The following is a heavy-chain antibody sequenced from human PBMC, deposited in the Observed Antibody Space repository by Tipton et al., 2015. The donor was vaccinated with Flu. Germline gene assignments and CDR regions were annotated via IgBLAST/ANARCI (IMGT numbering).Heavy chain of an antibody. J-gene: IGHJ4*02. CDR3: ARLSSNWYHQLDN. CDR1: GGSISSYY. D-gene: IGHD6-13*01. CDR2: ISYSGST. V-gene: IGHV4-59*01. Sequence: TLSLTCSVSGGSISSYYWSWIRQSPGKGLEWIGYISYSGSTNYNPPLKSRVTISVDTSKNQFSLKLSSVTAADAAVYYCARLSSNWYHQLDNWGQGTLVTVSS.